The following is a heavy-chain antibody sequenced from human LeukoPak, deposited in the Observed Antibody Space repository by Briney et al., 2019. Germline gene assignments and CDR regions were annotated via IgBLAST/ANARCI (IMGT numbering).Heavy chain of an antibody. CDR2: TYYRSKWHT. V-gene: IGHV6-1*01. CDR1: GDSVSTNSAA. J-gene: IGHJ6*03. Sequence: SQTLSLTRAISGDSVSTNSAAWNWIRQSPSRGLEWLGRTYYRSKWHTDYAVSVKSRITFKPDTSKNQFSLQLRSVTPEDTAVYYCARGVWDIVVVSASRAYYYYMDVWGKGTTVTVS. CDR3: ARGVWDIVVVSASRAYYYYMDV. D-gene: IGHD2-2*01.